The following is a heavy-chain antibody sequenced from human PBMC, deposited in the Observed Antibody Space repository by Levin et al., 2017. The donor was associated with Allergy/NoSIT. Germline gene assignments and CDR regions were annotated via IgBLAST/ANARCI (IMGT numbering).Heavy chain of an antibody. Sequence: GGSLRLSCAASGFTFDDYAMHWVRQAPGKGLEWVSGISWNSGSIGYADSVKGRFTISRDNAKNSLYLQMNSLRAEDTALYYCAKDTSHGYYDSSGYGGGYYFDYWGQGTLVTVSS. V-gene: IGHV3-9*01. D-gene: IGHD3-22*01. CDR3: AKDTSHGYYDSSGYGGGYYFDY. CDR1: GFTFDDYA. J-gene: IGHJ4*02. CDR2: ISWNSGSI.